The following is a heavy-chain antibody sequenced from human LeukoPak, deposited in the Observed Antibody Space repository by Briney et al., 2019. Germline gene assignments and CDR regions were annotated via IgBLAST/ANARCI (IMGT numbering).Heavy chain of an antibody. V-gene: IGHV3-23*01. J-gene: IGHJ4*02. Sequence: PGGSQRLSCAVSGFALGSEAISGARQSPPRGLEWVASIGPGGGTTYYADYVKGRFTISRDNAKSSLYLQMNSLRAEDTAVYYCARSGTAGTFDYWGQGTLVTVSS. D-gene: IGHD6-13*01. CDR1: GFALGSEA. CDR2: IGPGGGTT. CDR3: ARSGTAGTFDY.